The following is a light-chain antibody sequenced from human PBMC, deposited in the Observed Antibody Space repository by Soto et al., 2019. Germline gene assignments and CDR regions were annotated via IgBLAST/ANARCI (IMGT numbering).Light chain of an antibody. CDR2: GNS. CDR3: QSYDSRLSGFYV. J-gene: IGLJ1*01. V-gene: IGLV1-40*01. CDR1: SSNIGAGYD. Sequence: VLTQPPSVSGAPGQRVTISCTGSSSNIGAGYDVHWYQQLPGTAPKLLIYGNSNRPSGVPDRFSGSKSGTSASLAITGLQAEDEADYYCQSYDSRLSGFYVFCTGTKVTVL.